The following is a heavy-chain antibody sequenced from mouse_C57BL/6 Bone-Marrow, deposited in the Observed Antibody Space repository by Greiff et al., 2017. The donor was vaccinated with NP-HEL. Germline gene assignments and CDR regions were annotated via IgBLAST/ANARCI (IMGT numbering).Heavy chain of an antibody. D-gene: IGHD3-2*02. J-gene: IGHJ2*01. V-gene: IGHV1-55*01. Sequence: VQLQQPGAELVKPGASVKMSCKASGYTFTSYWITWVKQRPGQGLEWIGDIYPGSGSTNYNEKFKSKATLTVDTSSSTAYMQLSSLTSEDSAVYYCARVGLRLPYFDYWGQGTTLTVSS. CDR3: ARVGLRLPYFDY. CDR2: IYPGSGST. CDR1: GYTFTSYW.